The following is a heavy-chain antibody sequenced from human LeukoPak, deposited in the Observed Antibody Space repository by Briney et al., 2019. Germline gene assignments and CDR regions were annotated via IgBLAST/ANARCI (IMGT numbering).Heavy chain of an antibody. Sequence: SETLSLTCTVSGGSISSGDCYWSWIRQPPGKGLEWIGYIYYSGSTYYNPSLKSRVTISVDTSKNQFSLKLSSVTAADTAVYYCASAAYGDRTPLDYWGQGTLVTVSS. V-gene: IGHV4-30-4*01. CDR2: IYYSGST. D-gene: IGHD4-17*01. CDR3: ASAAYGDRTPLDY. CDR1: GGSISSGDCY. J-gene: IGHJ4*02.